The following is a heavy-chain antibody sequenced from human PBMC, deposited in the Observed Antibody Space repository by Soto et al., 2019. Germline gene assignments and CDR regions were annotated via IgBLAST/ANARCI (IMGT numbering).Heavy chain of an antibody. CDR2: IIPIFGTA. D-gene: IGHD6-6*01. CDR3: ASPRYSSSSVHYYYGMDV. J-gene: IGHJ6*02. CDR1: GGTFSSYA. V-gene: IGHV1-69*13. Sequence: SVKVSCKASGGTFSSYAISWVRQAPGQGLEWMGGIIPIFGTANYAQKFQGRVTITADESTSTAYMELSSLRSEDTAVYYCASPRYSSSSVHYYYGMDVWGQGTTVPVSS.